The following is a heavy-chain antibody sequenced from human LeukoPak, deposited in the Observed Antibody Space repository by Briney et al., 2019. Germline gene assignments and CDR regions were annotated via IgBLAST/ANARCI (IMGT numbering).Heavy chain of an antibody. CDR3: ARAVTYYYDSSVGFFDY. V-gene: IGHV1-2*02. D-gene: IGHD3-22*01. CDR1: GYTFTGYY. Sequence: ASVTVSCKASGYTFTGYYMHWVRQAPGQGLEWMGWINPNSGGTNYAQKFQGRVTMTRDTSISTAYMELSRLRSDDTAVYYCARAVTYYYDSSVGFFDYWGQGTLVTVSS. CDR2: INPNSGGT. J-gene: IGHJ4*02.